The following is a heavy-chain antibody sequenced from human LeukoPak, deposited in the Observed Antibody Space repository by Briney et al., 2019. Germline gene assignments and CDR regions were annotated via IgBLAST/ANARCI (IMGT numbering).Heavy chain of an antibody. V-gene: IGHV3-53*01. J-gene: IGHJ3*02. Sequence: GGSLRLSCAASGFTVSSNYMSWVRQAPGKGLEWVSVIYSGGSTYYADSVKGRFTISRDNAKNSLYLQMNSLRAEDTAVYYCARDPRSGWDAFDIWGQGTMVTVSS. CDR3: ARDPRSGWDAFDI. CDR1: GFTVSSNY. D-gene: IGHD6-19*01. CDR2: IYSGGST.